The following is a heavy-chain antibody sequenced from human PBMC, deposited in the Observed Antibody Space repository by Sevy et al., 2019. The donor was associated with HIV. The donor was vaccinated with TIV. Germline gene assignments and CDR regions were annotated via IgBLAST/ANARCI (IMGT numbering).Heavy chain of an antibody. Sequence: GGSLRLSCAASGFTFNSYWMSWVRQAPGKGLEWVANIKQDGSEKYYVDSVKGRFTISRDNSQNSLFLQMNTLRAEDTAVYYCAKALVRVFYGDSIFFDYWGQGTLVTVSS. J-gene: IGHJ4*02. CDR3: AKALVRVFYGDSIFFDY. D-gene: IGHD4-17*01. V-gene: IGHV3-7*01. CDR2: IKQDGSEK. CDR1: GFTFNSYW.